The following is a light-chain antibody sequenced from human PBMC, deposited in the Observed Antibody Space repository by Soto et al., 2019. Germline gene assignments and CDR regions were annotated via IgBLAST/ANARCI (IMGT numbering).Light chain of an antibody. CDR1: QSISSNY. V-gene: IGKV3-20*01. CDR2: GTS. CDR3: QQYGSSPGT. J-gene: IGKJ2*01. Sequence: EIVLTQSPGTLSLSPGERATLSFRASQSISSNYLAWYQQTPGQAPRLLIYGTSSRATGIPDRFSASGSGTDFTLTISRLEPEDFAMYYCQQYGSSPGTFGLGTKLEIE.